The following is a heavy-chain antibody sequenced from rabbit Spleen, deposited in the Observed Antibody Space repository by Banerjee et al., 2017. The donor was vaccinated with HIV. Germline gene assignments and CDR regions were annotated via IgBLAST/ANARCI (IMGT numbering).Heavy chain of an antibody. CDR2: IDSGSSGFT. CDR1: GFSFSSSDY. CDR3: ARDSGSSFSSYGMDL. V-gene: IGHV1S40*01. J-gene: IGHJ6*01. Sequence: QSLEESGGGLVQPEGSLALTCKASGFSFSSSDYICWVRQAPGKGLEWNACIDSGSSGFTYFASWAKGRFTISKTSSTTVTLQMTSLTAADTATYFCARDSGSSFSSYGMDLWGQGTLVTVS. D-gene: IGHD8-1*01.